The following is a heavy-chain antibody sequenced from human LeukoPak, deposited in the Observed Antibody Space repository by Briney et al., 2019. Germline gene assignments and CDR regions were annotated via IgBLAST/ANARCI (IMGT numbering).Heavy chain of an antibody. V-gene: IGHV2-5*02. D-gene: IGHD5-18*01. CDR3: AHSQVFSYGSFHDAYDI. CDR1: GVSLSTSGVG. Sequence: SGPTLVNPTQTLALTCSLSGVSLSTSGVGVGWIRQPPGKALEWLALIYWDDDSRYSPSLKSRLTIAKDTSKNQVVLTLTNMDSVDTATYYCAHSQVFSYGSFHDAYDIWGLGMLVTVSS. J-gene: IGHJ3*02. CDR2: IYWDDDS.